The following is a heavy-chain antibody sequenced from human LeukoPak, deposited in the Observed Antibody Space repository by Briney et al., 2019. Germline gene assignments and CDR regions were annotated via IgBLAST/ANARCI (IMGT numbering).Heavy chain of an antibody. Sequence: PGGSLRLSCAASGFTFSSYAMSWVRQAPGKGLEWVSTISGGSGGSTYYADSVKGRFTISRDNSKNTLYLQMNSLRAEDTAVYYCAKISHYCGSGSYFDYWGQGTLVTVSS. V-gene: IGHV3-23*01. D-gene: IGHD3-10*01. J-gene: IGHJ4*02. CDR2: ISGGSGGST. CDR3: AKISHYCGSGSYFDY. CDR1: GFTFSSYA.